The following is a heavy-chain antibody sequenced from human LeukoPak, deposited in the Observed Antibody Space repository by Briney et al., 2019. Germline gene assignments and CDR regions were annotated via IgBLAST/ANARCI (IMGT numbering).Heavy chain of an antibody. CDR3: ARFKRAGGWSYFDY. J-gene: IGHJ4*02. CDR1: RGSFSGYY. Sequence: SETLSLTCAVSRGSFSGYYWTWIRQPPGKGLEWIGHIYNSGSTNYSPSLKSRVTISVDTSKNQFSLKLSSVTAADTAVYYCARFKRAGGWSYFDYWGQGTLVTVSS. CDR2: IYNSGST. V-gene: IGHV4-59*01. D-gene: IGHD6-19*01.